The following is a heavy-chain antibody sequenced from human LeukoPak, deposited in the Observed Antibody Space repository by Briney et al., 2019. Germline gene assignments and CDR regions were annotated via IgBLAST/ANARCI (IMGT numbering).Heavy chain of an antibody. Sequence: PSQTLSLTCTVSGGSISSGDYYWSWIRQPPGKGLEWLGYIYYSGRTYYNPSLKSRVTISVDTSKNQFSLKLSSVTAADTAVYYCARDPGAAAQFDYWGQGTLVTVSS. CDR2: IYYSGRT. CDR1: GGSISSGDYY. D-gene: IGHD6-13*01. V-gene: IGHV4-30-4*08. J-gene: IGHJ4*02. CDR3: ARDPGAAAQFDY.